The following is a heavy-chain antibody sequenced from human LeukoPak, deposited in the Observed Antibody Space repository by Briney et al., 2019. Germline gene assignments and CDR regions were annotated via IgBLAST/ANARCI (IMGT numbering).Heavy chain of an antibody. CDR3: ASSRSRDFWSGYYSYYFDY. Sequence: TVSLSCKASGGTFSSYTFSWVRQPPGQGLEWMGKIIPILGIANYAQQFLGSVTITADKSTSTAYMEVSSLRSEDTAVYYCASSRSRDFWSGYYSYYFDYWGQGTLVTVSS. V-gene: IGHV1-69*02. J-gene: IGHJ4*02. D-gene: IGHD3-3*01. CDR1: GGTFSSYT. CDR2: IIPILGIA.